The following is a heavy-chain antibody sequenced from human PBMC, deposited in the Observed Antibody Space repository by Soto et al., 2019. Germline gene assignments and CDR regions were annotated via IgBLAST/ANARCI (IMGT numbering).Heavy chain of an antibody. D-gene: IGHD1-1*01. CDR3: AKLWYDPSYYYYGMDV. CDR1: GFTFSSYG. J-gene: IGHJ6*02. Sequence: QVQLVESGGGVVQPGRSLRLSCAASGFTFSSYGMHWVRQAPGKGLEWVAVISYDGSNKYYADSVKGRFTISRDNSKNPLYLQMNSLRAEDTAVYYCAKLWYDPSYYYYGMDVWGQGTTVTVSS. V-gene: IGHV3-30*18. CDR2: ISYDGSNK.